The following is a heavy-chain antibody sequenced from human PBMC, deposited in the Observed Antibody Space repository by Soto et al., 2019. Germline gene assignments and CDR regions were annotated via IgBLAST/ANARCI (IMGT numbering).Heavy chain of an antibody. CDR1: GFTFSSYT. V-gene: IGHV3-74*01. J-gene: IGHJ4*02. D-gene: IGHD3-10*01. CDR3: ARGPNGWFGYDY. Sequence: GGSLRLSCAASGFTFSSYTMNWVRQAAGKGLVWVSRINSDARTTNYADTVKGRFTISRDNAKNTLYLQMDSLTAEDTAVYYCARGPNGWFGYDYWGQGTLVTVSS. CDR2: INSDARTT.